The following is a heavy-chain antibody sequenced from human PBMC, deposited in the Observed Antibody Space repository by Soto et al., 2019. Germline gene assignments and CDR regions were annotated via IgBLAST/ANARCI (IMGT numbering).Heavy chain of an antibody. V-gene: IGHV3-30*18. CDR3: AKERHRGYDWPPLFDY. J-gene: IGHJ4*02. CDR2: VSYDGSNK. D-gene: IGHD5-12*01. Sequence: GGSLRLSCAASGFTFSSYGMHWVRQAPGKGLEWAAVVSYDGSNKYYADHVKGLFTMSRDNSKNTLYLQMNSLRAEDTDVYYCAKERHRGYDWPPLFDYWGQGTLVTVSS. CDR1: GFTFSSYG.